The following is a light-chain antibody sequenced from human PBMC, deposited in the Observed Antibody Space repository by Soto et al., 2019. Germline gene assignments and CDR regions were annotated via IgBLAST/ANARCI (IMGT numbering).Light chain of an antibody. Sequence: DIQMTQSPSTLSASVGDRVTITCRASQSISSWLAWYQQKPGKAPKLLIYKASTLQSGVPSRFSGSGSGTEFTLAIRSLQPDDSETYYCQQYNDNWTFGQGTKVEIK. CDR3: QQYNDNWT. J-gene: IGKJ1*01. V-gene: IGKV1-5*03. CDR1: QSISSW. CDR2: KAS.